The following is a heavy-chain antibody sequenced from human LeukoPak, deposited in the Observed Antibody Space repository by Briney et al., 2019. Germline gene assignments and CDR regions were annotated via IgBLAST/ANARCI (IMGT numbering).Heavy chain of an antibody. Sequence: PSQTLSLTCTVSGGSISSGDYYWSWIRQPPGKGLEWIGYIYYSGNTYYNPSLQSRVTISVDTSKNQFSLNLSSVTAADTAVYYCARYWFGESLRLKYFDYWGQGTLVTVSS. CDR3: ARYWFGESLRLKYFDY. CDR2: IYYSGNT. D-gene: IGHD3-10*01. V-gene: IGHV4-30-4*08. CDR1: GGSISSGDYY. J-gene: IGHJ4*02.